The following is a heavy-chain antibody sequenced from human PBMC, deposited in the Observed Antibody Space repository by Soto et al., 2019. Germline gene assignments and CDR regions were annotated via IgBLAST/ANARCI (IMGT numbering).Heavy chain of an antibody. CDR2: IYHSGST. J-gene: IGHJ4*02. CDR1: GGSVRSGSYY. D-gene: IGHD5-18*01. CDR3: ARHRYSYGVYYFDY. Sequence: SETLSLTCTVSGGSVRSGSYYWSWIRQPPGKGLEWIGYIYHSGSTYYNPSLKSRVTISVDTSKNQFSLKLSSVTAADTAVYYCARHRYSYGVYYFDYWGQGTLVTVS. V-gene: IGHV4-30-2*05.